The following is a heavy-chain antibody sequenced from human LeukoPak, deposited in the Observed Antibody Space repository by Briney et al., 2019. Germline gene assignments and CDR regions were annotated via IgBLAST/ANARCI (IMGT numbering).Heavy chain of an antibody. CDR2: ISSSSSTI. J-gene: IGHJ6*03. V-gene: IGHV3-48*01. CDR3: ARRRDDFWSGYYSDYYYYMDV. D-gene: IGHD3-3*01. CDR1: GFTFSSYS. Sequence: PGGSLRLSCAASGFTFSSYSMNWVRQAPGKGLEWVSYISSSSSTIYYADSVKGRFTISRDNAKNSLYLQMNSLRAEDTAVYYCARRRDDFWSGYYSDYYYYMDVWGKGTTVTVSS.